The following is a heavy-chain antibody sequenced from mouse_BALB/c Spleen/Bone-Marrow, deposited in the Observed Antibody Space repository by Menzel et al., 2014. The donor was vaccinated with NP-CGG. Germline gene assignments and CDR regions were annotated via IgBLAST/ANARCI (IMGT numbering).Heavy chain of an antibody. CDR3: ARDINYDIYWYFDV. Sequence: EVMLVESGGGLVQPGGSLRLSCATSGFTFTDYYMSWVRPPPGKALEWLGFIRNKAKGYTSENSASVKGRFTISRDNSQSILYLQMNTLRAEDSATYYCARDINYDIYWYFDVWGAGTTVTVSS. J-gene: IGHJ1*01. V-gene: IGHV7-3*02. D-gene: IGHD2-4*01. CDR2: IRNKAKGYTS. CDR1: GFTFTDYY.